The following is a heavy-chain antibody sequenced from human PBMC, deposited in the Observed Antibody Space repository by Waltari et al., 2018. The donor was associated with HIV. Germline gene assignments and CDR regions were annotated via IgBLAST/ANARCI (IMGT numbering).Heavy chain of an antibody. Sequence: QVQLQQWGAGLLKPSETLSLTCAVYGGSFSGYYWSWIRQPPGKGLEWIGEINHSGSTNYNPSLKSRVTITVDTSKNQFSLELSSVTAADTAVYYCARGQDYDFWSGYYYDYWGQGTLVTVSS. V-gene: IGHV4-34*01. J-gene: IGHJ4*02. D-gene: IGHD3-3*01. CDR3: ARGQDYDFWSGYYYDY. CDR2: INHSGST. CDR1: GGSFSGYY.